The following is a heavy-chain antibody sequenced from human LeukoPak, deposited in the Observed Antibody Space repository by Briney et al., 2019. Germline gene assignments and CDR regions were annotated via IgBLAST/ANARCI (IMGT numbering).Heavy chain of an antibody. V-gene: IGHV3-23*01. J-gene: IGHJ4*02. Sequence: PGGSLRLSCAASGFTFSSYAMSWVRQAPGKGLEWVSAISGSGGSTYYADSVKGRFTISRDNSKNTLYLQMNSLRAEDTAVYYCARAPGLLDYYFDYWGQGTLVTVSS. CDR1: GFTFSSYA. CDR2: ISGSGGST. CDR3: ARAPGLLDYYFDY. D-gene: IGHD3-22*01.